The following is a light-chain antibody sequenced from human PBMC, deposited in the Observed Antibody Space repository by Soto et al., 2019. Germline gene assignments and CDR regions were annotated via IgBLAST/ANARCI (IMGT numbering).Light chain of an antibody. Sequence: SPGTLSLSPGERATLSCRASQSVSSSYLAWYQQKPGQAPRLLIYGASSRATGIPDRFSGSGSGTDFTLTISRLEPEDFAVYYCQQYGCSPITFGPGTRLEIK. CDR2: GAS. CDR1: QSVSSSY. J-gene: IGKJ5*01. V-gene: IGKV3-20*01. CDR3: QQYGCSPIT.